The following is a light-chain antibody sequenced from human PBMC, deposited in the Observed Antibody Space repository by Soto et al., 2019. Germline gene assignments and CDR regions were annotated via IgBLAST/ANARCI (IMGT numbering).Light chain of an antibody. Sequence: EIVLTQSPGTLSLSPGERATLSCRASQSVSSSYLAWYQQKPGQAPRLLIYGASSRATGIPDRFSGSGSGTDFTLTISRLEPNDFAVYYCQQYGSSPWITFGQGTRLEIK. CDR2: GAS. J-gene: IGKJ5*01. V-gene: IGKV3-20*01. CDR1: QSVSSSY. CDR3: QQYGSSPWIT.